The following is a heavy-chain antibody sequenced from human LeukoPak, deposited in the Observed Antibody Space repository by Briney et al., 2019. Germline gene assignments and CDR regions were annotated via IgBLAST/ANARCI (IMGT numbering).Heavy chain of an antibody. Sequence: GASVKFSCKASGYTFIGYYMQWVRQAPGQGLEWMGYINPNSGGTNYAQKFQGRVTMTTDTSISTAYMELSRLRSADTAVYYCARTAGFYYNAFDIWGQGTMVTVSS. CDR1: GYTFIGYY. V-gene: IGHV1-2*02. J-gene: IGHJ3*02. CDR3: ARTAGFYYNAFDI. CDR2: INPNSGGT. D-gene: IGHD3-22*01.